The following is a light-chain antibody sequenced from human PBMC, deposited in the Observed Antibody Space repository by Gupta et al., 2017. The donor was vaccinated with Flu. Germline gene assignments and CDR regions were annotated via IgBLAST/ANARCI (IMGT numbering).Light chain of an antibody. CDR3: SSYTSNNTWV. Sequence: QSALTQPASVSGSPGQSITISCTGTSSDFGSYNRVSWYQQPPGTAPKLMISEVSNRPSGVPDRFSGSKSGNTASLTISGLQAEDEADYYCSSYTSNNTWVFGGGTKLTVL. V-gene: IGLV2-18*02. J-gene: IGLJ3*02. CDR2: EVS. CDR1: SSDFGSYNR.